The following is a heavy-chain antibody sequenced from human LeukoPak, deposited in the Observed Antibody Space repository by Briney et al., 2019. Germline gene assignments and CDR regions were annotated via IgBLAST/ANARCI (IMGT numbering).Heavy chain of an antibody. D-gene: IGHD6-19*01. CDR2: INPNSGGT. CDR1: GYTFTGYY. J-gene: IGHJ4*02. V-gene: IGHV1-2*02. CDR3: ARDRTSGWYYFDY. Sequence: SVKVSCKASGYTFTGYYMHWVRHAPGQGLEWMGWINPNSGGTNYAQKFQGRVTMTKDTSISTAYMELSRLRSDDTAVYYCARDRTSGWYYFDYWGQGTLVTVSS.